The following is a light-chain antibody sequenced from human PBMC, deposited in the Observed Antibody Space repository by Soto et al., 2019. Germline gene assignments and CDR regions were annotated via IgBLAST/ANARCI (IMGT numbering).Light chain of an antibody. CDR3: QQLNSYPL. J-gene: IGKJ3*01. CDR2: AAS. Sequence: DIQLTQSPSFLSASVGDRVTITCRASQGISSYLAWYQQKPGKAPKLLIYAASTLQSGVPSRFSGSGSGTEFTLTISCLQPEEFATYYCQQLNSYPLFGPGTKVDIK. CDR1: QGISSY. V-gene: IGKV1-9*01.